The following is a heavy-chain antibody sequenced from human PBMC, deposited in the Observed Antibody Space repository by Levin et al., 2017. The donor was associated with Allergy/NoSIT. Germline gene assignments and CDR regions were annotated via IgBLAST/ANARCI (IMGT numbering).Heavy chain of an antibody. V-gene: IGHV3-23*01. Sequence: LSLTCAASGFTFSNYAMHWVRQASGKGLEWVLGISGSSSSTYRADSVKGRFTISRDNSKNTLYLQMSSLRTEDEATYYCARSGWYRFDSWGQGTLVTVSS. J-gene: IGHJ4*02. CDR2: ISGSSSST. CDR1: GFTFSNYA. CDR3: ARSGWYRFDS. D-gene: IGHD6-19*01.